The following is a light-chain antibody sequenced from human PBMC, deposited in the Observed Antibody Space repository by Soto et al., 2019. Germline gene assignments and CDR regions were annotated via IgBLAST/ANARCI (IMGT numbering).Light chain of an antibody. CDR2: EVS. Sequence: QSVLTQPASVSGSPGQSITISCTGTSSDVGSYTLVSWYQQHPGKAPKLMIYEVSKRPSGVSNRFSGSKSGNTASLTISGLQAEDEADYYCCSYAGSSTWVFGGGTKLTVL. CDR1: SSDVGSYTL. V-gene: IGLV2-23*02. CDR3: CSYAGSSTWV. J-gene: IGLJ3*02.